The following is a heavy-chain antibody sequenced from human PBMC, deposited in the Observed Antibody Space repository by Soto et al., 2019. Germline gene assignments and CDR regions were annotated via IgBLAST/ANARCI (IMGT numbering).Heavy chain of an antibody. V-gene: IGHV3-48*03. CDR2: ISDDGASI. D-gene: IGHD5-18*01. CDR1: GFSFSSFA. J-gene: IGHJ4*02. CDR3: ARENSVQAWLHHFDH. Sequence: PGGSLRLSCEASGFSFSSFAMNWVRQAPGRGLEWVSYISDDGASIYYADSLKGRFTISRDNAKNSLSLQMNNLRAEDTAVYYCARENSVQAWLHHFDHWGLGTRVTLSS.